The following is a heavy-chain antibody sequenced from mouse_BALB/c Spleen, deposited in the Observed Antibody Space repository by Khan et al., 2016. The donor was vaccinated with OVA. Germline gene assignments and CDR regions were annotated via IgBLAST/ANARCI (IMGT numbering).Heavy chain of an antibody. J-gene: IGHJ2*01. CDR3: ARIYGGDFDY. CDR1: GYSITSDYA. CDR2: ISYSGNN. V-gene: IGHV3-2*02. D-gene: IGHD1-1*01. Sequence: EVELVESGPGLVKPSQPLSLTCTVTGYSITSDYAWNWIRQFPGNKLEWMGYISYSGNNKYNPSLKSRISITRDTSENQFFLQLNSVTIEDTATYYCARIYGGDFDYWGQGTTLTVSS.